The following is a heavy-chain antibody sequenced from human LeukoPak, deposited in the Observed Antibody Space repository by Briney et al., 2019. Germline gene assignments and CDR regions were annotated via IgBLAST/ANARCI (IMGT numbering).Heavy chain of an antibody. Sequence: GGSLRLSCAASGFTFSSYAMHWVRQAPGKGREWVSCISSRSSHIYYADSVKGRFTISRDNAKKSLYLQMNSLRAEDTAVYYCARDGISDYGDYSRYYYYMDVWGKGTTVTVSS. V-gene: IGHV3-21*01. CDR1: GFTFSSYA. J-gene: IGHJ6*03. D-gene: IGHD4-17*01. CDR2: ISSRSSHI. CDR3: ARDGISDYGDYSRYYYYMDV.